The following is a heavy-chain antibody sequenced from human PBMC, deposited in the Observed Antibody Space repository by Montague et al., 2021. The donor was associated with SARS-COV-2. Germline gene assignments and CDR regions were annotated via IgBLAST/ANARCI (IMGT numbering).Heavy chain of an antibody. CDR3: ARFPTSYYYDSKAAPATPDAFDI. CDR1: GGSISSSSYY. Sequence: SETLSLTCTVSGGSISSSSYYWGWIRQPPGKGLEWIGSIYYSGSTYYNPSLKSRVTISVDTSKNQLSLKRSSVTAADTAVYYCARFPTSYYYDSKAAPATPDAFDIWGQGTMVTVSS. V-gene: IGHV4-39*01. D-gene: IGHD3-22*01. CDR2: IYYSGST. J-gene: IGHJ3*02.